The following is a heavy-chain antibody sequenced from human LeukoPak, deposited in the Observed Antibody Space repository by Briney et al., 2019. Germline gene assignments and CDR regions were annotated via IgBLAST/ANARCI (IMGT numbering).Heavy chain of an antibody. D-gene: IGHD4-23*01. CDR2: INTDGRST. Sequence: PGGSLRLSCAASGFTFSSYWMHWVRQAPGKGLVWVSRINTDGRSTTYADSVKGRFTISRDNAKNTLYLQMNSLTAEDTALYYCARDFGGSRIKTGSDFWGQGSLVIVSS. CDR3: ARDFGGSRIKTGSDF. V-gene: IGHV3-74*01. CDR1: GFTFSSYW. J-gene: IGHJ4*02.